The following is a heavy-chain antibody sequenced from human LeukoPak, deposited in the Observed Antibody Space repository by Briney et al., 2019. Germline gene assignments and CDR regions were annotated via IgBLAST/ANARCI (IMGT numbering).Heavy chain of an antibody. CDR3: ARAFYDCGSYCALDY. V-gene: IGHV4-59*01. J-gene: IGHJ4*02. Sequence: SETLSLTCTVSGGSISSYYWSWIRQPPGKGLEWIGYIYYSGSTNYNPSLKSRVTISVDTSKNQFSLKLSSVTAADTAVYYCARAFYDCGSYCALDYWGQGTLVTVSS. D-gene: IGHD1-26*01. CDR2: IYYSGST. CDR1: GGSISSYY.